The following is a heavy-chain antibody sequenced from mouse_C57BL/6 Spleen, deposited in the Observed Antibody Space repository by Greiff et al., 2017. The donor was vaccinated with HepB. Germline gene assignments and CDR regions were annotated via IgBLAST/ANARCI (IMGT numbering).Heavy chain of an antibody. CDR3: ARATVVATGYFDY. J-gene: IGHJ2*01. D-gene: IGHD1-1*01. V-gene: IGHV1-52*01. Sequence: QVQLQQPGAELVRPGSSVKLSCKASGYTFTSYWMHWVKQRPIQGLEWIGNIDPSDSETHYNQKFKDKATLTVDKSSSTAYMQLSSLTSEDSAVYYCARATVVATGYFDYWGQGTTLTVSS. CDR2: IDPSDSET. CDR1: GYTFTSYW.